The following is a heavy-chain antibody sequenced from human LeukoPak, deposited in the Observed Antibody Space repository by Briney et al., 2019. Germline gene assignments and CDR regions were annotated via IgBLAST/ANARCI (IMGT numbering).Heavy chain of an antibody. CDR2: ISASSGST. Sequence: GGSLRLSCAASGFTFSSYAMSWVRQAPGKGLEWVSVISASSGSTYYADSVKGRFTISRDNSKNTLYLQMNSLRAEDTAVYFCAKGYYDSSGYYYAGYFDYWGQGTLVTVSS. V-gene: IGHV3-23*01. J-gene: IGHJ4*02. D-gene: IGHD3-22*01. CDR3: AKGYYDSSGYYYAGYFDY. CDR1: GFTFSSYA.